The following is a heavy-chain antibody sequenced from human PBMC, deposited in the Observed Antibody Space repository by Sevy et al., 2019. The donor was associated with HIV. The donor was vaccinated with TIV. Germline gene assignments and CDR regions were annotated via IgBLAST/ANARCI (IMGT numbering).Heavy chain of an antibody. CDR3: AGDLQYYYDSSGYGSAFDI. D-gene: IGHD3-22*01. Sequence: GGSLRLSCAASGFTFSSYAMHWVRQAPGKGLEYVSAISSNGGSTYYANSVKGRFTISRDNSKNTLYLQMGSLRAEDMAVYYCAGDLQYYYDSSGYGSAFDIWGQGTMVTVSS. J-gene: IGHJ3*02. CDR2: ISSNGGST. V-gene: IGHV3-64*01. CDR1: GFTFSSYA.